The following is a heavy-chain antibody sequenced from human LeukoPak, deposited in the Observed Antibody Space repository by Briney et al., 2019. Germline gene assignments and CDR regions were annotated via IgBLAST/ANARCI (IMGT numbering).Heavy chain of an antibody. CDR3: AILQLERRPYYYGMDV. J-gene: IGHJ6*04. D-gene: IGHD1-1*01. Sequence: GGSLRLSCAASGFTFSSYSMNWVHQAPGKGLEWVSSISSSSSYIYYADSVKGRFTISRDNAKNSLYLQMNSLRAEDTAVYYCAILQLERRPYYYGMDVWGKGTTVTVSS. CDR2: ISSSSSYI. V-gene: IGHV3-21*01. CDR1: GFTFSSYS.